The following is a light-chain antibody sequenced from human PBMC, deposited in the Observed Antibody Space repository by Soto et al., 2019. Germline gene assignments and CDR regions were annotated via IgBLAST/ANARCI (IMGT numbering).Light chain of an antibody. CDR1: QGISSY. Sequence: AIRMTQSPSSFSASTGDRVTITCRASQGISSYLAWYQQKPGKAPKLLIYAASTLQSAVPSRFSGSVFGTDFTLTISLLHAEEFATAGCRHYFSYPHTVAQGTKVEIK. V-gene: IGKV1-8*01. J-gene: IGKJ1*01. CDR3: RHYFSYPHT. CDR2: AAS.